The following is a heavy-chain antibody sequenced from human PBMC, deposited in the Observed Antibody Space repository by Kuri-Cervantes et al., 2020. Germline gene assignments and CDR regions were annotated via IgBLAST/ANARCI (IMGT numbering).Heavy chain of an antibody. D-gene: IGHD6-19*01. J-gene: IGHJ6*02. CDR3: AKDIWHSIGWYLGYGMDV. Sequence: SLKISCAASGFTFSSYAMHRVRQAPGKGLEWVSGISWNSGSIGYADSVKGRFTISRDHAKNSLYLQMNSLRAEDTALYYCAKDIWHSIGWYLGYGMDVWGQGTTVTVSS. CDR2: ISWNSGSI. V-gene: IGHV3-9*01. CDR1: GFTFSSYA.